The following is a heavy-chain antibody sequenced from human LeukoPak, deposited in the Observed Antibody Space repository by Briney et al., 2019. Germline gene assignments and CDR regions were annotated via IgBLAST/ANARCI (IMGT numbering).Heavy chain of an antibody. Sequence: ASVKVSCKASGYTFTGYYMHWVRQAPGRGLEWMGWINPNSGGTNYAQKFQGRVTMTRDTSISTAYMELSRLRSDDTAVYYCARDRYYDFWSGYYNSEYYFDYWGQGTLVTVSS. CDR2: INPNSGGT. D-gene: IGHD3-3*01. J-gene: IGHJ4*02. V-gene: IGHV1-2*02. CDR1: GYTFTGYY. CDR3: ARDRYYDFWSGYYNSEYYFDY.